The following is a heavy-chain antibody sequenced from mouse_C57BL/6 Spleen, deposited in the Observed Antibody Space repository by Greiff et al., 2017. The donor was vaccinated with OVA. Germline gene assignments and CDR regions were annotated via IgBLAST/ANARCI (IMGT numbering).Heavy chain of an antibody. Sequence: EVMLVESGGGLVKPGGSLKLSCAASGFTFSSYAMSWVRQTPEKRLEWVATISDGGSYTYYPDNVKGRFTISRDNAKNNLYLQMSHLKSEDTAMYYCAREGWRYWGQGTLVTVSA. CDR1: GFTFSSYA. J-gene: IGHJ3*01. V-gene: IGHV5-4*01. CDR3: AREGWRY. CDR2: ISDGGSYT.